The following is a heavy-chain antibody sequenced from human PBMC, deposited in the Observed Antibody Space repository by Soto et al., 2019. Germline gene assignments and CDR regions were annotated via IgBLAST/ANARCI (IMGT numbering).Heavy chain of an antibody. CDR1: GDSINSVDHY. J-gene: IGHJ5*02. Sequence: QVQLQASGPGLVRPSQTLSLTCTVSGDSINSVDHYWSWIRQPPGKGLEWMGYIYPSGSTHYNPSLNTRLTISIDTSTNRFSLNLTAVTAADTAVYFCARLRWETENNWFDPWGQGALVTVSS. D-gene: IGHD1-26*01. V-gene: IGHV4-30-4*01. CDR2: IYPSGST. CDR3: ARLRWETENNWFDP.